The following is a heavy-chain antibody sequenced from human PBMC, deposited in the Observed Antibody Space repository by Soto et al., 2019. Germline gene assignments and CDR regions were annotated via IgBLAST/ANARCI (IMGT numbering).Heavy chain of an antibody. CDR1: GLTVSGNY. J-gene: IGHJ5*02. D-gene: IGHD6-13*01. V-gene: IGHV3-53*01. CDR2: IYSDSGT. Sequence: GGSLRLSCAASGLTVSGNYITWVRQAPGKGLEWVSVIYSDSGTYYSDSVKGRFTISRDNSKNTIYLQMNSLRAEDTAVYYCARKRVVYSSSWFGGGFDPWGQGTLVTAPQ. CDR3: ARKRVVYSSSWFGGGFDP.